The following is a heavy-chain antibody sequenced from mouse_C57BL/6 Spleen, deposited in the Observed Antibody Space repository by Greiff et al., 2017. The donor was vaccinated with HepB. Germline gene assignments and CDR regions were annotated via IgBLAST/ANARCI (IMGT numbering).Heavy chain of an antibody. CDR2: IYPGDGDT. V-gene: IGHV1-80*01. CDR1: GYAFSSYW. Sequence: QVQLQQSGAELVKPGASVKISCKASGYAFSSYWMNWVKQRPGKGLEWIGQIYPGDGDTNYNGKFKGKATLTADKSSSTAYMQLSSLTSEGSAVYFCARDYGSSPWFAYWGQGTLVTVSA. CDR3: ARDYGSSPWFAY. J-gene: IGHJ3*01. D-gene: IGHD1-1*01.